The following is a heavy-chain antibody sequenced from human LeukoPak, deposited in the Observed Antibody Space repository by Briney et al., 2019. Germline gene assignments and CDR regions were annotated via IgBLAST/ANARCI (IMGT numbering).Heavy chain of an antibody. CDR3: ARGEYSYGSWHYGMDV. CDR1: GGSISSSSYY. Sequence: PSETLSLTCTVSGGSISSSSYYWGWIRQPPGKGLEWIGSIYYSGSTYYNPSLKSRVTISVDTSKNQFSLKLSSVTAADTAVYYCARGEYSYGSWHYGMDVWGQGTTVTVSS. J-gene: IGHJ6*02. V-gene: IGHV4-39*07. CDR2: IYYSGST. D-gene: IGHD5-18*01.